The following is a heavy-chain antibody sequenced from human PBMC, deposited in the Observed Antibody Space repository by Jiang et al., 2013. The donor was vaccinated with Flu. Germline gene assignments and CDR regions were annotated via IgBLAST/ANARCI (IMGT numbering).Heavy chain of an antibody. CDR2: YDGSNK. Sequence: YDGSNKYYADSVKGRFTISRDNSKNTLYLQMNSLRAEDTAVYYCARAPGYCSGGSCYDYYYYGMDVWGQGTTVTVSS. CDR3: ARAPGYCSGGSCYDYYYYGMDV. J-gene: IGHJ6*02. V-gene: IGHV3-30-3*01. D-gene: IGHD2-15*01.